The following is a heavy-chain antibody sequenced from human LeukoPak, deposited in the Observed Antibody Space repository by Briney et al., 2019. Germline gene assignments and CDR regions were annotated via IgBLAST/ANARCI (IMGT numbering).Heavy chain of an antibody. CDR3: ARDNHHGGNSFDY. CDR2: IYHSGST. D-gene: IGHD4-23*01. Sequence: SETLSLTCTVSAGSINSDDCYWTWIRRPPGKGLEWIGYIYHSGSTYYNPSLKSRVTISVDRSKSQFSLNLTSVTAADTAVYYCARDNHHGGNSFDYWGQGTLVTVSS. CDR1: AGSINSDDCY. V-gene: IGHV4-30-2*01. J-gene: IGHJ4*02.